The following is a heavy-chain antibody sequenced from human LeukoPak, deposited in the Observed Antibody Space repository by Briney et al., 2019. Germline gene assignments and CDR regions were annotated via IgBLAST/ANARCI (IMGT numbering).Heavy chain of an antibody. V-gene: IGHV4-34*01. Sequence: PSETLSLTCAVYGGSFNGYYWSWIRQPPGKGLEWIGEINHSGSTNYNPSLKSRVTISVDTSKNQFSLKLSSVTAADTAVYYCARSQLTDFDYWGQGTLVTVSS. D-gene: IGHD4/OR15-4a*01. CDR2: INHSGST. CDR1: GGSFNGYY. J-gene: IGHJ4*02. CDR3: ARSQLTDFDY.